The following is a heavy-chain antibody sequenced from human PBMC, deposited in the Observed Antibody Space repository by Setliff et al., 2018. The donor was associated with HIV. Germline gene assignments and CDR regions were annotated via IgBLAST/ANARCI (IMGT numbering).Heavy chain of an antibody. CDR1: GGSLSDYY. CDR2: IHSSGNT. D-gene: IGHD3-10*01. J-gene: IGHJ5*02. Sequence: PSETLSLTCAVYGGSLSDYYWSWIRQPPGKGLEWLGEIHSSGNTNYSPSLKGRVTISVDTPKNQYSLNLKSATAADTAVYYCARYYGSGSYYPWGQGTLVTVS. CDR3: ARYYGSGSYYP. V-gene: IGHV4-34*01.